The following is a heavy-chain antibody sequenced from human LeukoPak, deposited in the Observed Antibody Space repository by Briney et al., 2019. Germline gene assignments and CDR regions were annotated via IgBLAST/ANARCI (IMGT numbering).Heavy chain of an antibody. D-gene: IGHD6-19*01. J-gene: IGHJ4*02. Sequence: SETLSLTCAVYGGSFSGYYWAWIRQPPGKGLEWIASGDYSGGTYYNPSLESRVAISADMSKNQISLKLSSVTAADTAVYYCARERGEEYSSGWYKRNYFDNWGQGTLVTVSS. V-gene: IGHV4-34*01. CDR3: ARERGEEYSSGWYKRNYFDN. CDR1: GGSFSGYY. CDR2: GDYSGGT.